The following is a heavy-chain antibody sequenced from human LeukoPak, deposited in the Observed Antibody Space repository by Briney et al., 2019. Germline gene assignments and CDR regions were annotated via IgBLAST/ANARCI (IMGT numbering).Heavy chain of an antibody. J-gene: IGHJ4*02. D-gene: IGHD3-16*01. Sequence: SETLSLTCAVYGGSFSGYYWSWIRQPPGKGLEWIGEINHSGSTNYNPSLKSRVTISVDTSKNQFSLKLSSVTAADTAVYYRARRGGNWGQGTLVTVSS. CDR1: GGSFSGYY. V-gene: IGHV4-34*01. CDR3: ARRGGN. CDR2: INHSGST.